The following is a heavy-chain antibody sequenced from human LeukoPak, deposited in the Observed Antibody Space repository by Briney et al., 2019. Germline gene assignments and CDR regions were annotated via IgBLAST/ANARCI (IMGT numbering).Heavy chain of an antibody. CDR2: IYYSGST. D-gene: IGHD1-26*01. CDR1: GGSISSGGYY. J-gene: IGHJ6*02. CDR3: QYGIVGATTGTDYYYGMDV. V-gene: IGHV4-31*03. Sequence: PSETLSLTCTVSGGSISSGGYYWSWIRQHPGKGLEWIGYIYYSGSTYYNPSLKSRVTISVDTSKNQFSLKLSSVTAADTAVYYCQYGIVGATTGTDYYYGMDVWGQGTTVTVSS.